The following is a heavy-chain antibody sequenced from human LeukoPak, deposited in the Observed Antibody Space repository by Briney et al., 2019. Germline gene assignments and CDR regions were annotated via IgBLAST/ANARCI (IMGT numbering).Heavy chain of an antibody. CDR2: TYYRSKWYN. D-gene: IGHD2-2*01. CDR1: GDSVSSNSAA. CDR3: ARSSPNFDY. V-gene: IGHV6-1*01. J-gene: IGHJ4*02. Sequence: SQTLSLTCALSGDSVSSNSAAWNWIRQSPSRGLEWLGRTYYRSKWYNGYAISVKSRIAVNPDTSKNQFSLHLNSVTPEDTAVYYCARSSPNFDYWGQGTLVTVSS.